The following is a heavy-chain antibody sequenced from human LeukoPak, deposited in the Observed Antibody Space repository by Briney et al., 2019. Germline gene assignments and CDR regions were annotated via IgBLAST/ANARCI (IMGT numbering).Heavy chain of an antibody. CDR2: ISSSSSYI. V-gene: IGHV3-21*01. Sequence: GGSLRLSCAASGFTFSSYSMNWVRQAPGKGLKWVSSISSSSSYIYYADSVKGRFTISRDNAKNSLYLQMNSLRAEDTAVYYCARDQEAAMVRGALLYFHYYYGMDVWGQGTTVTVSS. CDR3: ARDQEAAMVRGALLYFHYYYGMDV. D-gene: IGHD3-10*01. CDR1: GFTFSSYS. J-gene: IGHJ6*02.